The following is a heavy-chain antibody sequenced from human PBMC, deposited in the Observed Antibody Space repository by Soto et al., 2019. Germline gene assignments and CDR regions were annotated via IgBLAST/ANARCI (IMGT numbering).Heavy chain of an antibody. CDR2: IYYTGST. J-gene: IGHJ5*02. D-gene: IGHD2-15*01. CDR1: GGSINNHY. Sequence: SETLSLTCTVSGGSINNHYWSWIRQPPGKGLEWIGYIYYTGSTNYNPSLKSRVTMSVDTSKNQVSLNLSSLTAADTAVYYCARHVVVVAAAPDENWFDPWGQGTLVTVSS. CDR3: ARHVVVVAAAPDENWFDP. V-gene: IGHV4-59*08.